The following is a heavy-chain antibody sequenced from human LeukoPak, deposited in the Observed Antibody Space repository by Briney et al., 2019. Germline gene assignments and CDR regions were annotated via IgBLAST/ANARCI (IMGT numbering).Heavy chain of an antibody. D-gene: IGHD3-16*01. V-gene: IGHV3-23*01. Sequence: GGSLRLSCAASGFGFSRYWMHWVRQAPGKGLEWVSAISGSGGSTFYADSVKGRFTISRDNSKNTLYLQMNSLRAEDTAVYYCAKDDDWGRYKHWGQGTLVTVSS. CDR2: ISGSGGST. CDR3: AKDDDWGRYKH. J-gene: IGHJ1*01. CDR1: GFGFSRYW.